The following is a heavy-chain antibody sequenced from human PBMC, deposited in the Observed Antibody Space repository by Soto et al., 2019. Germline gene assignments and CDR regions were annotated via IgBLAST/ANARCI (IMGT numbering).Heavy chain of an antibody. CDR3: AKDLMNYDILTGSLGAEYFQH. D-gene: IGHD3-9*01. CDR1: GFTFSSYA. V-gene: IGHV3-23*01. J-gene: IGHJ1*01. CDR2: ISGSGGST. Sequence: ESGGGLVQPGGSLRLSCAASGFTFSSYAMSWVRQAPGKGLEWVSAISGSGGSTYYADSVKGRFTISRDNSKNTLYLQMNSLRAEDTAVYYCAKDLMNYDILTGSLGAEYFQHWGQGTLVTVSS.